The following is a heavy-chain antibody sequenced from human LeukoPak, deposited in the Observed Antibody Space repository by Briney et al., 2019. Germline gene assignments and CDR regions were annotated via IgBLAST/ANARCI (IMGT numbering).Heavy chain of an antibody. V-gene: IGHV3-11*04. Sequence: GGSLRLSCAASGFTFSDYYMSWIRQAPGKGLEWLSYISKNGKTIYYADSVKGRFTISRDNAKKSVYLQMNSLRAEDTAVYYCARATPKTYFDYWGQGTLVTVSS. CDR1: GFTFSDYY. CDR3: ARATPKTYFDY. J-gene: IGHJ4*02. CDR2: ISKNGKTI.